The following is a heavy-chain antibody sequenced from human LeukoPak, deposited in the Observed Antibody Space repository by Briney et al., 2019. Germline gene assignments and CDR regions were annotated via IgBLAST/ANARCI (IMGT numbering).Heavy chain of an antibody. CDR2: INHSGST. D-gene: IGHD6-13*01. J-gene: IGHJ4*02. Sequence: PAETLSLTCAVYGGSFSGYYWSWIRQPPGKGLEWIGEINHSGSTNYNPSLKSRVTISVDTSKNQFSLKLSSVTAADTAVYYCVSCSSSWYYRLDYWGQGTLVTVPS. CDR1: GGSFSGYY. V-gene: IGHV4-34*01. CDR3: VSCSSSWYYRLDY.